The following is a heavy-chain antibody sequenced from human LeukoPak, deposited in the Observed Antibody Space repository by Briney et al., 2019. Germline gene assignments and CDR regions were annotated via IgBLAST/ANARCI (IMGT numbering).Heavy chain of an antibody. D-gene: IGHD3-22*01. V-gene: IGHV4-39*01. J-gene: IGHJ6*03. CDR2: IYYSGST. CDR3: ARPTHYDSSGAYMNV. Sequence: SETLSLTCTVSGGSISSSSYYWGWIRQPPGKGLEWIGTIYYSGSTFYNPSLKSRVTISGDTSKNQFSLRVISVTAADTAVYYCARPTHYDSSGAYMNVWGRGTTVTVSS. CDR1: GGSISSSSYY.